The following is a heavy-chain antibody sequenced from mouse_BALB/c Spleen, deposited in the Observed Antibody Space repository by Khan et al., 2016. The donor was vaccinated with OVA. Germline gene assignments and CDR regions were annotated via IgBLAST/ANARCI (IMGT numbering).Heavy chain of an antibody. CDR3: AKRVWSYYFALDY. CDR1: GFSLTDYG. J-gene: IGHJ4*01. D-gene: IGHD2-10*02. Sequence: QMQLEESGPGLVAPSQSLSITCTVSGFSLTDYGVSWIRQPPGKGLVWLGVIWGGGSTHYNSALTSRLSISKDNSKSQVFLKMNSLQTDDTAMYYCAKRVWSYYFALDYWGQGTSVTVSS. V-gene: IGHV2-6-5*01. CDR2: IWGGGST.